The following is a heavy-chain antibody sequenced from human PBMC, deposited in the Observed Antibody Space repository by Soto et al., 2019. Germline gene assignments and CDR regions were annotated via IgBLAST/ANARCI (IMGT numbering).Heavy chain of an antibody. CDR1: GFTFSSYA. J-gene: IGHJ4*02. CDR3: AKDRGSVGYCSGGSCHSDY. Sequence: DVQLLESGGGLVQPGGSLRLSCAASGFTFSSYAMSWVRQAPGKGLEWVSGVSGGGGSTYYADSVKGRFTISRDNSKNPRYLQMKGLRAEDTAVYYCAKDRGSVGYCSGGSCHSDYWGQGTLVAVSS. CDR2: VSGGGGST. V-gene: IGHV3-23*01. D-gene: IGHD2-15*01.